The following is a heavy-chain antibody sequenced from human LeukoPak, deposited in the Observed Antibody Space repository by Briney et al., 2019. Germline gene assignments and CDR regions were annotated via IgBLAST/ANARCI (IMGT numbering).Heavy chain of an antibody. V-gene: IGHV4-38-2*01. CDR1: GYSISSGYY. D-gene: IGHD5-24*01. J-gene: IGHJ5*02. CDR2: IYHSGST. Sequence: SETLSLTCAVSGYSISSGYYWGWIRQPPGKGLEWIGSIYHSGSTYYNPSLKSRVTISVDTSKNQFSLKLSSVTAADTAAYYCARRKRWLQFSFDPWGQGTLVTVSS. CDR3: ARRKRWLQFSFDP.